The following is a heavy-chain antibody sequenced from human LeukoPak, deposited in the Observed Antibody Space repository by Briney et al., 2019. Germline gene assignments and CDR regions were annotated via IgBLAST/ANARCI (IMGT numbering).Heavy chain of an antibody. V-gene: IGHV3-23*01. CDR3: AKQIGPMVRYMDV. CDR1: GFTFDDYG. CDR2: ISGSDYST. Sequence: PGGSLRLSCAASGFTFDDYGMSWVRQAPGKGLEWVSAISGSDYSTYYADSVKGRFTIFRDNSKNTLYLQMKSLRAEDTAVYYCAKQIGPMVRYMDVWGKGTTVTVSS. J-gene: IGHJ6*03. D-gene: IGHD5-18*01.